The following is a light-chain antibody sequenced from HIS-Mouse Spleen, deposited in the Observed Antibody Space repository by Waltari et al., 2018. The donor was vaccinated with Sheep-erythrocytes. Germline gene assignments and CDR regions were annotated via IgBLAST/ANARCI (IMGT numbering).Light chain of an antibody. J-gene: IGLJ2*01. CDR3: QAWDSSTAV. CDR1: KLGDKD. Sequence: SYELTQPPSVSVSPGQTASITCSGDKLGDKDACWYQKKPGQSPVLVIYQDSKRPSGIPERFSGSNSGKTATLTISGTQAMDEADYYCQAWDSSTAVFGGGTKLTVL. V-gene: IGLV3-1*01. CDR2: QDS.